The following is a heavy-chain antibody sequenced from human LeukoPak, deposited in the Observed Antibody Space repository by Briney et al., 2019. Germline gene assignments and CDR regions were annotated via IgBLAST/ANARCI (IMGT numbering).Heavy chain of an antibody. J-gene: IGHJ3*02. V-gene: IGHV4-39*01. Sequence: SETLSLXCTVSGGSISSSSYYWGWNRQPPGKGLEWIGSIYYSGSTYYNPSLKSRVTISVDTSKNQFSLKLSSVTAADTAVYYCVLSPPDYGDVAFDIWGQGTMVTVSS. CDR2: IYYSGST. CDR3: VLSPPDYGDVAFDI. D-gene: IGHD4-17*01. CDR1: GGSISSSSYY.